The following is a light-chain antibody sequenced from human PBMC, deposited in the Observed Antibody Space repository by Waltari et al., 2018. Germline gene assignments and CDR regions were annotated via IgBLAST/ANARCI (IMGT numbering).Light chain of an antibody. J-gene: IGLJ3*02. CDR3: TSYTLLTFTWQ. CDR1: FRADRDYNY. V-gene: IGLV2-14*03. Sequence: QSDLTQPASVSGSLGQSITISCTAPFRADRDYNYISWYQQHPGKAPKLLFFDVAHRPSGGSHRFAASQSGDTASLSISGLRPEDEATYYCTSYTLLTFTWQFGGGTKLTV. CDR2: DVA.